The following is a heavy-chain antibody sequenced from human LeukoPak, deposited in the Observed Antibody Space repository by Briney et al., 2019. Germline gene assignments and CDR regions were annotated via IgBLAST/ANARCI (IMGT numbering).Heavy chain of an antibody. V-gene: IGHV4-61*02. D-gene: IGHD3-16*02. J-gene: IGHJ4*02. CDR3: ARGQNYDYVWGSYRIYFDY. CDR2: IYTSGSS. Sequence: KSSETLSLTCTVSGGSISSGSYYWSWIRQPAGKGLEWIGRIYTSGSSNYNPSLKSRVTISVDTSKNQFSLKLSSVTAADTAVYYCARGQNYDYVWGSYRIYFDYWGQGTLVTVSS. CDR1: GGSISSGSYY.